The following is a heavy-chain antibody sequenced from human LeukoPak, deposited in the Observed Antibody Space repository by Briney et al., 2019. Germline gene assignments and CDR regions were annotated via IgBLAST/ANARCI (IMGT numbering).Heavy chain of an antibody. D-gene: IGHD2-21*01. V-gene: IGHV3-48*02. CDR2: IGSSGSAGGNI. Sequence: GGSLRLSGAASGFSFSGFGMNWVRQAPRKGLEWISYIGSSGSAGGNIYYAVSVKGRFTVSRDNAKDSLFLQMNSLQDADTAVYYCARAPTPYFTYYMDVWGKGTTVTVSS. CDR1: GFSFSGFG. CDR3: ARAPTPYFTYYMDV. J-gene: IGHJ6*03.